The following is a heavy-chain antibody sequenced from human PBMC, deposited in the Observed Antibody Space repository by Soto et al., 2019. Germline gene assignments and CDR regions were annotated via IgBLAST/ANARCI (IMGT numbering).Heavy chain of an antibody. V-gene: IGHV5-51*01. CDR1: GYSFTSYW. CDR3: ARHVAVAGTPYIDYYGIDV. CDR2: IYPGDSDT. D-gene: IGHD6-19*01. J-gene: IGHJ6*02. Sequence: PGESLKISCKVSGYSFTSYWIGWVRQMPGKGLEWMGIIYPGDSDTRYSPSFQGQVTISADKSISTAYLQWSSLKASDTAMYYCARHVAVAGTPYIDYYGIDVWGQGTTVTVSS.